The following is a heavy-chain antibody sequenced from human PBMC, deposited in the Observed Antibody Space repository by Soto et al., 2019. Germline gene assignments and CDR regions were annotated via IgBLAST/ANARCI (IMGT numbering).Heavy chain of an antibody. J-gene: IGHJ5*02. CDR3: ARDRPPDGSGSYWMAFDP. Sequence: QVQLQESGPGLVKPSETLSLTCTVSGGSISSYYWSWIRQPPGKGLEWIGYIYYSGSTNYNPSLKSRVTISVDTSKNQFSLKLSSVTAADTAVYYCARDRPPDGSGSYWMAFDPWGQGTLVTVSS. D-gene: IGHD3-10*01. V-gene: IGHV4-59*01. CDR2: IYYSGST. CDR1: GGSISSYY.